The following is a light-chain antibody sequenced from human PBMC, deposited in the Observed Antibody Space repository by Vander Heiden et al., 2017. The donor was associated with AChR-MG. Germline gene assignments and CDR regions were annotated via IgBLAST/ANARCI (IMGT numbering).Light chain of an antibody. CDR3: SSYTSSSTSVV. J-gene: IGLJ2*01. CDR2: DVR. Sequence: QSALTQPASVSGSPGQSITISCTGTSIHVGGYHYVSWYQQHPGKAPKLMIYDVRNRPSGVANRFSGSKSGNTASLTISGLQAEDEADYYCSSYTSSSTSVVFGGGTKRTGL. V-gene: IGLV2-14*03. CDR1: SIHVGGYHY.